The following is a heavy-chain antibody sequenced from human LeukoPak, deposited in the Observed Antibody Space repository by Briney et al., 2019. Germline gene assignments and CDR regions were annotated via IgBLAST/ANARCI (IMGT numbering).Heavy chain of an antibody. Sequence: SETLSLTCTVSGYSISSGYYWGWIRQSPGNGLQWIGNIFNSGSTYYNPSLKSRVTISVGTSKNQFSLRVSSVTAADTAVYYCAINRAGDMTYFDYWGQGTLVTVSS. D-gene: IGHD7-27*01. V-gene: IGHV4-38-2*02. J-gene: IGHJ4*02. CDR3: AINRAGDMTYFDY. CDR1: GYSISSGYY. CDR2: IFNSGST.